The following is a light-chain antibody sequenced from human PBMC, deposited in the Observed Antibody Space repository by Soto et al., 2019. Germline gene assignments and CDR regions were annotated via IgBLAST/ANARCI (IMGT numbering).Light chain of an antibody. Sequence: QSVLTQPASVSGSPGQSITISCTGASSDVGAYNYVSWYQQHPGKAPKLMIFDVSSRPSGVSDRFSGSKSGNTASLTISGLQAEDEADYYCSSYTTSLTYVFGTGTKVT. CDR2: DVS. J-gene: IGLJ1*01. CDR1: SSDVGAYNY. V-gene: IGLV2-14*03. CDR3: SSYTTSLTYV.